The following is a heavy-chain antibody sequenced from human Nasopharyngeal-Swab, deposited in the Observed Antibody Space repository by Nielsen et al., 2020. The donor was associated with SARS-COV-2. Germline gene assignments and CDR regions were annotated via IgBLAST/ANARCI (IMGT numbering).Heavy chain of an antibody. D-gene: IGHD3-22*01. J-gene: IGHJ4*02. CDR2: ISGNGGST. CDR3: VKDRLEYYYDSSGYYHGFDY. Sequence: VRQAPGKGLEWVSAISGNGGSTYYADSVKGRFTISRDNSKNTLYLQMSSLRAEDTAVYYCVKDRLEYYYDSSGYYHGFDYWGQGTLVTVSS. V-gene: IGHV3-64D*06.